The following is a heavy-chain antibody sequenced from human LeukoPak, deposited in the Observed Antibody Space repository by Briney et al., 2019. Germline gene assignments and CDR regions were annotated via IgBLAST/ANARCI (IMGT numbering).Heavy chain of an antibody. J-gene: IGHJ4*02. CDR3: AKASRRHCPNTSYYTLDY. V-gene: IGHV3-23*01. CDR1: EFTFSNYG. CDR2: ISTSGGST. D-gene: IGHD2-2*02. Sequence: GGSLRLSCAASEFTFSNYGMTWVRQAPGKGLEWVSSISTSGGSTYYADSVKGRFTISRDNSKNTLYLQMNSLRAEDTAVYHCAKASRRHCPNTSYYTLDYWGQGTLVTVSS.